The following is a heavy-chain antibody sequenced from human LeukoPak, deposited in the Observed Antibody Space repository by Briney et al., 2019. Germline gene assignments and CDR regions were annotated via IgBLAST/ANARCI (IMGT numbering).Heavy chain of an antibody. Sequence: GGSLRLSCAASGFTFSSYSMNWVRQAPGKGLEWVSSISSSSSYIYYADSVKGRFTISRDNAKNSLYLQMNSLRAEDTALYYCAKSGIAAAGRYFDYWGQGTLVTVSS. CDR1: GFTFSSYS. CDR3: AKSGIAAAGRYFDY. D-gene: IGHD6-13*01. CDR2: ISSSSSYI. V-gene: IGHV3-21*04. J-gene: IGHJ4*02.